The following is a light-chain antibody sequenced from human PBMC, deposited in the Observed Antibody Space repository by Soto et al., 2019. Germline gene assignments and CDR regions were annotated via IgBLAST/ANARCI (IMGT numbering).Light chain of an antibody. CDR2: KAS. Sequence: DIQIPQSPSTLSASVGHRLTSTCRASQSISVWLAWYQQKAGKAPNLLIYKASRLESGVPSRLSGSGSETEFTLTISGLQPGDSATYFCQQYNSYSPTFGKGTK. CDR3: QQYNSYSPT. V-gene: IGKV1-5*03. J-gene: IGKJ1*01. CDR1: QSISVW.